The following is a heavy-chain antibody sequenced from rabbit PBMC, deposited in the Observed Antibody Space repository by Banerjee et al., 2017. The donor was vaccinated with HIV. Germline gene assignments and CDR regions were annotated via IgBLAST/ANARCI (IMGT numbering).Heavy chain of an antibody. CDR1: GFSFSNKAV. J-gene: IGHJ4*01. V-gene: IGHV1S45*01. D-gene: IGHD1-1*01. CDR3: ARDLDSVIGWNFGW. Sequence: QEQLVESGGGLVQPGGSLKLSCTASGFSFSNKAVMCWVRQAPGKGLEWIACIYAGSSGFTYHASWAKGRFTISKTSSTTVTLQMTNLTAADTATYFCARDLDSVIGWNFGWWGPGTLVTVS. CDR2: IYAGSSGFT.